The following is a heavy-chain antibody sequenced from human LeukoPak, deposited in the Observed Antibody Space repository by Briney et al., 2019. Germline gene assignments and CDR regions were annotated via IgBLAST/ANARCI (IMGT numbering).Heavy chain of an antibody. Sequence: GGSLRLSCAASGFTFSSYSMNWVRQAPGKGLEWVSSISSSSSYIYYADSVRGRFTISRDNSKNTLYLQMNSLRAEDTAVYYCATHLWDYYDSSEDAFDMWGQGTMVTVSS. CDR3: ATHLWDYYDSSEDAFDM. J-gene: IGHJ3*02. CDR2: ISSSSSYI. D-gene: IGHD3-22*01. CDR1: GFTFSSYS. V-gene: IGHV3-21*04.